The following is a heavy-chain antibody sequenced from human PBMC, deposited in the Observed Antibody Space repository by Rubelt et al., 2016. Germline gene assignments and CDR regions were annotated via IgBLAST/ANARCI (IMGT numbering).Heavy chain of an antibody. D-gene: IGHD3-3*01. Sequence: QLQLQESGPGLVKPSETLSLTCTVSGGSISSSSYYWGWIRQPPGQGLEWIGSFYYSGSTYYNPSLKSRVTISVDTSKNQFSLKLSSVTAADTAVYYCARRGAIFGVVIYFDYWGQGTLVTVSS. V-gene: IGHV4-39*01. J-gene: IGHJ4*02. CDR3: ARRGAIFGVVIYFDY. CDR2: FYYSGST. CDR1: GGSISSSSYY.